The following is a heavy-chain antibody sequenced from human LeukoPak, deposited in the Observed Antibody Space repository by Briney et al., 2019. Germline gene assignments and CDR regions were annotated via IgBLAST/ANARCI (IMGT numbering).Heavy chain of an antibody. D-gene: IGHD3-22*01. V-gene: IGHV4-39*01. CDR2: IYYSGST. J-gene: IGHJ4*02. Sequence: PSETLSLTCTVSGGSISSSSYYWGWIRQPPGKGLEWIVSIYYSGSTYYNPSLKSRVTISVDMSKNQFSLKLSSVTAADTAVYYCASTLYYYDSSGYNYWGQGTLVTVSS. CDR1: GGSISSSSYY. CDR3: ASTLYYYDSSGYNY.